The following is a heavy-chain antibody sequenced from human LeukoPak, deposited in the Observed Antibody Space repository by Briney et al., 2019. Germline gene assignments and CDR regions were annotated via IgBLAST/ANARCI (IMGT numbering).Heavy chain of an antibody. V-gene: IGHV1-18*01. CDR2: ISAYNGNT. CDR1: GYTFTSYG. J-gene: IGHJ4*02. Sequence: ASVKVSFKASGYTFTSYGISRVRQAPGQGLEWMGWISAYNGNTNYAQKLQGRVTMTTDTSTSTAYMELRSLRSDDTAVYYCARASYYSGPYYFDYWGQGTLVTVSS. CDR3: ARASYYSGPYYFDY. D-gene: IGHD1-26*01.